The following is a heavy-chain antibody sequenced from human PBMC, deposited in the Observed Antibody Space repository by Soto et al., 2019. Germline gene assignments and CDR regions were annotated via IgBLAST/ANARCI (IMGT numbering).Heavy chain of an antibody. J-gene: IGHJ4*02. Sequence: GGSLRLSCAASGFTFSSYAMSWVRQAPGKGLEWVSAISGSGGSTYYADSVKGRFTISRDNSKNTLYLQMNSLRAEDTAVYYCAKGHYSSGWYDFLAFDYWGQGTLVTV. CDR3: AKGHYSSGWYDFLAFDY. CDR2: ISGSGGST. D-gene: IGHD6-19*01. CDR1: GFTFSSYA. V-gene: IGHV3-23*01.